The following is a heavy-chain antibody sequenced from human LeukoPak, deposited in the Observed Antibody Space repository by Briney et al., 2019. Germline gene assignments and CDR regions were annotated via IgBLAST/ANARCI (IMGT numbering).Heavy chain of an antibody. V-gene: IGHV1-69*01. CDR1: GGTFSSYA. J-gene: IGHJ4*02. CDR2: IIPIFGTA. CDR3: ARDRIFGVVSGPSPGGY. Sequence: SVKVSCKASGGTFSSYAISWVRQAPGQGLEWMGGIIPIFGTANYAQKFQGRVTITADESTSTAYMELSSLRSEDTAVYYCARDRIFGVVSGPSPGGYWGQGTLVTVSS. D-gene: IGHD3-3*02.